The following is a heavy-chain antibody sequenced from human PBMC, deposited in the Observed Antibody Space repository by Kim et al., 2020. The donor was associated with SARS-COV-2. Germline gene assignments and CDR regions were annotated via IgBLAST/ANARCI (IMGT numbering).Heavy chain of an antibody. Sequence: GGSLRLSCAASGFTVSSNYMSWVRQAPGKGLEWVSVIYSGGSTYYADSVKGRFTISRDNSKNTLYLQMNSLRAEDTAVYYCARLEYSYGWGAFDYWGQGTLVTVSS. CDR3: ARLEYSYGWGAFDY. D-gene: IGHD5-18*01. CDR2: IYSGGST. CDR1: GFTVSSNY. J-gene: IGHJ4*02. V-gene: IGHV3-53*01.